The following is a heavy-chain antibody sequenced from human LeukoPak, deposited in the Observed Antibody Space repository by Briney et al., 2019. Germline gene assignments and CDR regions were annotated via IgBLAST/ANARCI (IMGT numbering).Heavy chain of an antibody. Sequence: GASVKVSCKASGYTFTIYGLSWVRQAPGQGLEWMGWISAYNGNTKYTQKLQGRVTMTTDTATSTAYMELRSLRSDDTAVYYCANPPTVTSFDYWGQGTLVTVSS. CDR3: ANPPTVTSFDY. CDR1: GYTFTIYG. V-gene: IGHV1-18*01. D-gene: IGHD4-11*01. CDR2: ISAYNGNT. J-gene: IGHJ4*02.